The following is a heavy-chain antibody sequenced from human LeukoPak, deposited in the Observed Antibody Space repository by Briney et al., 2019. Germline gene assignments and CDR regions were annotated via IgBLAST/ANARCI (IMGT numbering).Heavy chain of an antibody. V-gene: IGHV3-53*01. CDR1: GFTVSSNY. CDR3: AIPPLSGTGSSRPLAGMDV. D-gene: IGHD3-10*01. CDR2: IYSGGST. J-gene: IGHJ6*02. Sequence: GGSLRLSCAASGFTVSSNYMSWVRQAPGKGLEWVSVIYSGGSTYYADSVKGRFTISRDNSKNTLYLQMNSLRAEDTAVYYYAIPPLSGTGSSRPLAGMDVWGQGTTVTVSS.